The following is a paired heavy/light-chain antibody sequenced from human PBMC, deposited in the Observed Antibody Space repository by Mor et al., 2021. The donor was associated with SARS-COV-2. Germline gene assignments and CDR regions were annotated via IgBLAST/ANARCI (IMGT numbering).Light chain of an antibody. Sequence: DIVMTQSPDSLAVSLGERATINCKSSQSVLYSSNNKNYLAWYQQKPGQPPKVLIYWASTRESGVPDRFSGSGSGTDFTLTISSLQAEDVAVYYCQQYYITPLTFGGGTKVEIK. CDR1: QSVLYSSNNKNY. J-gene: IGKJ4*01. CDR2: WAS. V-gene: IGKV4-1*01. CDR3: QQYYITPLT.
Heavy chain of an antibody. J-gene: IGHJ3*02. CDR1: GGSISSNNYY. CDR2: VYYSGST. D-gene: IGHD6-19*01. CDR3: ARRNSASGWTWRGAFDI. V-gene: IGHV4-39*01. Sequence: HLQLQESGPGLVKPSETLSLTCTVSGGSISSNNYYWGWIRQPPGKGLEWIGSVYYSGSTYYNPSLKSRVTIFVDTSKNQFSLKLSSVTAADTAVYYCARRNSASGWTWRGAFDIWGQGTMVTVSS.